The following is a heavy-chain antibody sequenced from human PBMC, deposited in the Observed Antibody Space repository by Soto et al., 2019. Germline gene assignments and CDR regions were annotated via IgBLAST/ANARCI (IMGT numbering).Heavy chain of an antibody. Sequence: PGGSLRLSCAASGFTFDDYGMSWVRQAPGKGLEWVSGINWNGGSTGYADSVKGRFTISRDNAKNSLYLQMNSLRAEDTALYHCARDLSHRDPQRDYYYYYYMDVWGKGTTVTVSS. CDR2: INWNGGST. D-gene: IGHD1-1*01. J-gene: IGHJ6*03. CDR1: GFTFDDYG. CDR3: ARDLSHRDPQRDYYYYYYMDV. V-gene: IGHV3-20*01.